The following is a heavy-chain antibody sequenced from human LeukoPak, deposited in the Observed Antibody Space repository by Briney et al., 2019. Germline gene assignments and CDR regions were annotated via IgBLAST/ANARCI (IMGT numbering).Heavy chain of an antibody. CDR2: ISYDGSNK. V-gene: IGHV3-30*18. CDR3: AKDRLFEEELPFYYFDY. CDR1: GFTFSSYG. Sequence: GGSLRLSCAASGFTFSSYGMHWVRQAPGKELEWVAVISYDGSNKYYADSVKGRFTISRDNSKNTLYPQMNSLRAEDTAVYYCAKDRLFEEELPFYYFDYWGQGTLVTVSS. D-gene: IGHD1-26*01. J-gene: IGHJ4*02.